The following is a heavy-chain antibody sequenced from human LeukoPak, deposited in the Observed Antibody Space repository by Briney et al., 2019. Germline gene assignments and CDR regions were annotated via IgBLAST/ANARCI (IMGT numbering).Heavy chain of an antibody. D-gene: IGHD3-3*01. CDR2: IKSKGGGETT. J-gene: IGHJ4*02. Sequence: GSLRLSCAASGFGFTAAWMSWVRQAPGKGPEWVGRIKSKGGGETTDYAAPVKGRFTISRDDSKNTLYLQMDGLKTEDTAVYYCAWQTKFDFWRMDYWGLGTLVTVTS. CDR1: GFGFTAAW. V-gene: IGHV3-15*01. CDR3: AWQTKFDFWRMDY.